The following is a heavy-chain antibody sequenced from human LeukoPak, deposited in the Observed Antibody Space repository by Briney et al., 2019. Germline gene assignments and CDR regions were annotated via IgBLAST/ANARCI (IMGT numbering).Heavy chain of an antibody. D-gene: IGHD6-19*01. CDR2: ISSGSTI. J-gene: IGHJ4*02. CDR3: ARESIAVAGAPFDY. Sequence: GGSLRLSCAASGFTFSSYEMNWVRQAPGKGLEWVSYISSGSTIYDADSVKGRFTISRDNAKNSLYLQMNSLRAEDTAVYYCARESIAVAGAPFDYGGKGTWATVPS. CDR1: GFTFSSYE. V-gene: IGHV3-48*03.